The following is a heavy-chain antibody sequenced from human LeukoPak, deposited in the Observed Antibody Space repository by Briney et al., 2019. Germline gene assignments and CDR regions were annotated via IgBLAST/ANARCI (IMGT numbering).Heavy chain of an antibody. V-gene: IGHV3-48*04. D-gene: IGHD3-16*01. J-gene: IGHJ5*02. CDR1: GFTCSSNS. CDR2: ISSSSSTI. Sequence: GGSLRLSCAASGFTCSSNSMNWVRQAPGKGLEWVSYISSSSSTIYYADSVKGRFTISRDNAKNSLYLQMNSLRAEDTAVYYCARVAMITFGGPNWFDPWGQGTLVTVSS. CDR3: ARVAMITFGGPNWFDP.